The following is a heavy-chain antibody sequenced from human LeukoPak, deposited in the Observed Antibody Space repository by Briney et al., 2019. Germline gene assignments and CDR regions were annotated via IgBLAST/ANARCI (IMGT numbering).Heavy chain of an antibody. CDR2: ISSSSSYI. V-gene: IGHV3-21*01. CDR3: ARDSGNYLDAFDI. CDR1: GFTFSRHS. Sequence: GGSLRLSCAASGFTFSRHSINWVRQAPGKGLEWVSSISSSSSYIHYADSVKGRFTISRDNAKNSLYLQMNSLRAEDTAVYYCARDSGNYLDAFDIWGQGTMVTVSS. D-gene: IGHD1-7*01. J-gene: IGHJ3*02.